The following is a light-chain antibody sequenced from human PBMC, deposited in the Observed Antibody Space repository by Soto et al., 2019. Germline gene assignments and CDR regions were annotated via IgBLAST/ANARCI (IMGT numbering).Light chain of an antibody. CDR1: SCNTGAVDD. J-gene: IGLJ1*01. CDR3: QSYGSSLSAL. Sequence: QSVLTQPPSASGSPGQRVTLSCTGSSCNTGAVDDVHRYQQLTGTPPKLLIYANINRPSGVPDRFSGSTSCTSASLAITALQAEDEADYYCQSYGSSLSALFGTGTKLTVL. CDR2: ANI. V-gene: IGLV1-40*01.